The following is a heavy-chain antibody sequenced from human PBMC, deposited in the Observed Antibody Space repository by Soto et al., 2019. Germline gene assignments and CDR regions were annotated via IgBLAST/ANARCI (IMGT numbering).Heavy chain of an antibody. D-gene: IGHD1-26*01. Sequence: GGSLRLSCVASGFDFNSYSMNWVRQAPGKGLEWISYINSGSTSVFYADSVKGRFTISRDNAKNSLFLQMNSLRAEDTAVYYCTSSASPDAYWGQGTLVTVSS. J-gene: IGHJ4*02. CDR1: GFDFNSYS. CDR2: INSGSTSV. V-gene: IGHV3-48*01. CDR3: TSSASPDAY.